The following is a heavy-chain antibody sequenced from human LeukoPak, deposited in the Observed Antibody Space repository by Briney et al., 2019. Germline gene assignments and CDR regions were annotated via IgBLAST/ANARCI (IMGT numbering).Heavy chain of an antibody. V-gene: IGHV1-2*02. CDR2: INPNSGGT. J-gene: IGHJ4*02. CDR1: GYTFTGYY. Sequence: PGASVKVSCKASGYTFTGYYMHWVRQAPGQGLEWMGWINPNSGGTNYAQKFQGRVTMTRDTSISTAYMELSRLRSDDTAVYYCARDRDGYNFAWGYWGQGTLVTVSS. CDR3: ARDRDGYNFAWGY. D-gene: IGHD5-24*01.